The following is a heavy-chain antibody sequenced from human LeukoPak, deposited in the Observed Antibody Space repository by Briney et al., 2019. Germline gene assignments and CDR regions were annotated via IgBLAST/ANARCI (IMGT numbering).Heavy chain of an antibody. Sequence: ASVKVSCKVSGYTLSELSMHWVRQAPGKGLEWMGGFDPENGETIHAQKFQGRVTMTEDTSTETAHMELSSLRSEDTAVYYCAKDQEWEPHIDYWGQGTLVTVSS. CDR1: GYTLSELS. D-gene: IGHD1-26*01. J-gene: IGHJ4*02. CDR3: AKDQEWEPHIDY. V-gene: IGHV1-24*01. CDR2: FDPENGET.